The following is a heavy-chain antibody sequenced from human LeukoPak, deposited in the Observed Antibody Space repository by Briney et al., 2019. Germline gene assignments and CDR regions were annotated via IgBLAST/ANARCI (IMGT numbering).Heavy chain of an antibody. V-gene: IGHV4-59*01. CDR3: ARDRYSGYDGFGAFDI. CDR1: GGPLTSYY. Sequence: SETLSLTCAVSGGPLTSYYWTWIRQPPGKGLEWIGFIYYRGSTNYNTSLESRVTISIDTSKNRFSLKLSSVTAADTAVYYCARDRYSGYDGFGAFDIWGQGTMVTVSS. J-gene: IGHJ3*02. D-gene: IGHD5-12*01. CDR2: IYYRGST.